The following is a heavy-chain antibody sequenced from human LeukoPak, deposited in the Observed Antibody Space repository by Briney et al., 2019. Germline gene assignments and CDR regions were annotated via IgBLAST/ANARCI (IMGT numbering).Heavy chain of an antibody. CDR2: ISSSGSTI. CDR3: ARDLFPGAVVPAASYAFDI. V-gene: IGHV3-48*04. J-gene: IGHJ3*02. CDR1: GFTFSSYS. D-gene: IGHD2-2*01. Sequence: GGSLRLSCAASGFTFSSYSMNWVRQAPGKGLEWVSYISSSGSTIYYADSVKGRFTISRDNAKNSLYLQMNSLRAEDTAVYYCARDLFPGAVVPAASYAFDIWGQGTMVTVSS.